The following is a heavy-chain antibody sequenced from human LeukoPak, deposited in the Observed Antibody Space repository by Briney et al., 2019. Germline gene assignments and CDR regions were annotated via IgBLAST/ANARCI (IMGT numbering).Heavy chain of an antibody. CDR3: AREPHGTYYYYYYMDV. D-gene: IGHD1-26*01. CDR1: GYTFTSYD. CDR2: MNPNSGNT. V-gene: IGHV1-8*01. J-gene: IGHJ6*03. Sequence: GASVKVSCKASGYTFTSYDINWVRQATGQGLEWMGWMNPNSGNTGYAQKFQGRVTMTRNTSISTAYMELSSLRSEDTAVYYCAREPHGTYYYYYYMDVWGKGTTVTVSS.